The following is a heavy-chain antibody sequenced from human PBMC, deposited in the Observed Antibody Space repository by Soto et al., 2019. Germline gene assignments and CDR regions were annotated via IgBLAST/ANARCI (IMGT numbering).Heavy chain of an antibody. Sequence: QVQLQESGPGLVKPSQTLSLTCTVSGGSISSGGYYWSWIRQHPGKGLEWIGYINYGGSTYYNPSRKSRVSISVDTSKNQFSLKLSAVTAADTAVYYCAGGRLYVLQPDYWGQGTLVTVSS. V-gene: IGHV4-31*03. CDR2: INYGGST. CDR1: GGSISSGGYY. D-gene: IGHD1-1*01. J-gene: IGHJ4*02. CDR3: AGGRLYVLQPDY.